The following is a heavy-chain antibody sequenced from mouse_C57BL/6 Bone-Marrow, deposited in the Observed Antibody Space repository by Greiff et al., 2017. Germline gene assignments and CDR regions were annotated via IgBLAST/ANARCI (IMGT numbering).Heavy chain of an antibody. CDR1: GYTFTSYW. Sequence: QQSCKASGYTFTSYWMQWVKQRPGQGLEWIGEIDPSDSYTNYNQKFKGKATLTVDTSSSTAYMQLSSLTSEDSAVYYCAREDYGSTFDVWGTGTTVTVSS. V-gene: IGHV1-50*01. CDR2: IDPSDSYT. J-gene: IGHJ1*03. D-gene: IGHD1-1*01. CDR3: AREDYGSTFDV.